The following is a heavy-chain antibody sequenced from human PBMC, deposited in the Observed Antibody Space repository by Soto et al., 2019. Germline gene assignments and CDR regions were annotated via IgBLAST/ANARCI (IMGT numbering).Heavy chain of an antibody. Sequence: GGSLRLSCAASGFTFSNYAMTWVRQAPGKGPEWVSTISSDVTKTYYADSVKGRFTISRDFSKNTLYLQMSSLRAEDTAIYYCAKDQIWEVPHFFDHWGQGILVTVSS. CDR1: GFTFSNYA. V-gene: IGHV3-23*01. CDR3: AKDQIWEVPHFFDH. D-gene: IGHD3-16*01. J-gene: IGHJ4*02. CDR2: ISSDVTKT.